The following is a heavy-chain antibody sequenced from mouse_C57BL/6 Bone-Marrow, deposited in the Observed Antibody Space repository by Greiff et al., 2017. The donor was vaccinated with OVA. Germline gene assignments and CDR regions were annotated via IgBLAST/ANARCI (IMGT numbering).Heavy chain of an antibody. CDR2: IYPRSGNP. D-gene: IGHD1-2*01. CDR3: ARGYCYYAMDY. CDR1: GYTFTSYG. V-gene: IGHV1-81*01. Sequence: VQLQQSGAELARPGASVKLSCKASGYTFTSYGISWVKQRTGQGLEWIGEIYPRSGNPYYNEKFKGKATLTAEKSSSTAYMELRSLTSEDSAVYFCARGYCYYAMDYWGQGTSVTVSS. J-gene: IGHJ4*01.